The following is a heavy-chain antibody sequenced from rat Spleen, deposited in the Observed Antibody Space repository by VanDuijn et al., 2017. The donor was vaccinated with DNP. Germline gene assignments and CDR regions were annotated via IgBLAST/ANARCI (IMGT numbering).Heavy chain of an antibody. CDR3: ARAATEGIDY. V-gene: IGHV4-2*01. CDR1: GFNFNDYW. Sequence: EVKLVESGGGLVQPGRSLKLSCAASGFNFNDYWMGWVRQAPGKGLEWIGEINKDSSTIHLSPSLKDKFTISRDNAQNTLYLKMSKLGPEATAIYYGARAATEGIDYWGQGVMGTVSS. CDR2: INKDSSTI. D-gene: IGHD1-11*01. J-gene: IGHJ2*01.